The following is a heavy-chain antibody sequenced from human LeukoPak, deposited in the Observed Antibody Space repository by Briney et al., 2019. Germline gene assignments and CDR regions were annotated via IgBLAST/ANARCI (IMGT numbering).Heavy chain of an antibody. D-gene: IGHD2-15*01. J-gene: IGHJ4*02. CDR1: GYTFTGYY. Sequence: ASVKVSCMASGYTFTGYYMHWVRQAPGQGLEWMGRINPNSGGTNYAQKFQGRVTMTRDTSISTAYMELSRLRSDDTAVYYCALTTVYCSGGSCYFDYWGQGTLVTVSS. CDR2: INPNSGGT. CDR3: ALTTVYCSGGSCYFDY. V-gene: IGHV1-2*06.